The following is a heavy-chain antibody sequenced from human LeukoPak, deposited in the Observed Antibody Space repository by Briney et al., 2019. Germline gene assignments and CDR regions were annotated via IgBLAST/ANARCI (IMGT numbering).Heavy chain of an antibody. CDR3: AKARIAAAGTGAFDV. Sequence: GGSLRLSCAASGFTVSSYGMTWARQAPGKGLEWVSAFSATDGSEQYAESVKGRFTISRDNSKNSLYLQMNSLRDEDTALYYCAKARIAAAGTGAFDVWGQGTMVTVSS. J-gene: IGHJ3*01. CDR2: FSATDGSE. CDR1: GFTVSSYG. D-gene: IGHD6-13*01. V-gene: IGHV3-23*01.